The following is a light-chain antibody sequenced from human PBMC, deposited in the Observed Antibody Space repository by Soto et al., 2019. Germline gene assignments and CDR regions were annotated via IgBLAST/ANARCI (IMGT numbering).Light chain of an antibody. V-gene: IGKV1-9*01. CDR2: AAS. CDR3: QQYEKWPWT. CDR1: QGTSSY. J-gene: IGKJ1*01. Sequence: DIQLTQSPSFLSASVGDGVTITCRASQGTSSYLAWYQQKPGKAPKLLIYAASTLQSGVPSRFSGSGSGTDFTLTISSLQSEDFAVYYCQQYEKWPWTFGQGTKVDI.